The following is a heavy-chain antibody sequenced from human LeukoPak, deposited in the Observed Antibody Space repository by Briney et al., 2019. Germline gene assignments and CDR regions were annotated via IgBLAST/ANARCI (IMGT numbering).Heavy chain of an antibody. CDR2: IRYDGSNK. CDR3: ARVVDYGDYGGHGMDV. Sequence: GGSLRLSCAASGFTFSSYGMHWVRQAPGKGLEWVAFIRYDGSNKYYADSVKGRFTISRDNSKNTLYLQMNSLRAEDTAVYYCARVVDYGDYGGHGMDVWGQGTTVTVSS. J-gene: IGHJ6*02. CDR1: GFTFSSYG. D-gene: IGHD4-17*01. V-gene: IGHV3-30*02.